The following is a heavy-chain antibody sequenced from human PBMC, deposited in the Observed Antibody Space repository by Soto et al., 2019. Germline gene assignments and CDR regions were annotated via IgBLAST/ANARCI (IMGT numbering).Heavy chain of an antibody. V-gene: IGHV3-21*01. CDR3: AREKYYGDYSGVLYFQH. D-gene: IGHD4-17*01. CDR1: GFTFSSYS. Sequence: GGSLRLSCAASGFTFSSYSMNWVRQAPGKGLEWVSSISSSSSYIYYADSVKGRFTISRDNAKNSLYLQMNSLRAEDTAVYYCAREKYYGDYSGVLYFQHWGQGTLVTVSS. J-gene: IGHJ1*01. CDR2: ISSSSSYI.